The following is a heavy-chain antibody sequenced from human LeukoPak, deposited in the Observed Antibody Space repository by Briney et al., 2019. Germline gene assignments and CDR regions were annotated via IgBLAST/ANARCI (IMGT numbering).Heavy chain of an antibody. CDR2: IYYSGST. V-gene: IGHV4-59*01. Sequence: PSETLSLTCTVSGGSISSSYWSWIRQPPGKGLELIGFIYYSGSTNYNPSLKSRVTISVDTSKNQFSLRLTSVTGADTAVYYCARATNWGSYAFDIWGQGKMVTVSS. CDR3: ARATNWGSYAFDI. J-gene: IGHJ3*02. D-gene: IGHD7-27*01. CDR1: GGSISSSY.